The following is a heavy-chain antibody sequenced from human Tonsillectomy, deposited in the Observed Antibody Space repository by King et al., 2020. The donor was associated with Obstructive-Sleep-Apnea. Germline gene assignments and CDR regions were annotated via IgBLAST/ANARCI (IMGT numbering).Heavy chain of an antibody. D-gene: IGHD2-15*01. Sequence: VQLVESGGGLVQPGGSLRLSCAASGFTFSSYWMHWVRQAPGKGLVWVSRINSDGSSTSYADSVKGRFTISRDNAKNTLYLQMNSLRAEDTAVYYCAKAFDGCSGGSCYSPWGAMVPGYWGQGTLVTVSS. CDR1: GFTFSSYW. J-gene: IGHJ4*02. CDR3: AKAFDGCSGGSCYSPWGAMVPGY. CDR2: INSDGSST. V-gene: IGHV3-74*01.